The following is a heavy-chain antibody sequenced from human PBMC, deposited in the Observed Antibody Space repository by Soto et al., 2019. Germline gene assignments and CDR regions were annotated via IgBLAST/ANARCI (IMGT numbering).Heavy chain of an antibody. J-gene: IGHJ4*02. D-gene: IGHD3-22*01. CDR2: INPSGGST. V-gene: IGHV1-46*01. CDR3: ARDGRYYYDSSGYYPPPDY. CDR1: GYTFTSYY. Sequence: QVQLVQSGAEVKKPGASVKVSCKASGYTFTSYYMHWVRQAPGQGLEWMGIINPSGGSTSYAQKFQGRVTMTRETSTSTVYMELSSLRSEDTAVYYCARDGRYYYDSSGYYPPPDYWGQGTLVTVSS.